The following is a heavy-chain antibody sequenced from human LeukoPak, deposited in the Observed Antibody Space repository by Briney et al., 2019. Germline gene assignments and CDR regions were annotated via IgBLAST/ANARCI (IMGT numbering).Heavy chain of an antibody. CDR1: GYTFTNYW. J-gene: IGHJ4*02. V-gene: IGHV5-51*01. D-gene: IGHD3-16*01. CDR3: ARGGWGYSFDY. CDR2: VSSGASDT. Sequence: GESLKISCKGSGYTFTNYWIGWVRQMPGKGLDWMGTVSSGASDTIYSPSFQGQVSISADRSINTAYLQWSSLKASDTAMYFCARGGWGYSFDYWGQGTLVTVSS.